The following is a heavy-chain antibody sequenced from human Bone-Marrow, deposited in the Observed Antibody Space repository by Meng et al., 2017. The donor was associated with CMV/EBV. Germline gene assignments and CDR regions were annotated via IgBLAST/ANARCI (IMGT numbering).Heavy chain of an antibody. CDR3: AKDFDIVVLQTKYY. CDR2: ISGSGGST. D-gene: IGHD2-2*01. CDR1: GFTFSSYW. J-gene: IGHJ4*02. V-gene: IGHV3-23*01. Sequence: GESLKISCAASGFTFSSYWMSWVHQAPGKGLEWVSAISGSGGSTYYADSVKGRFTISRDNSNNTLYLQMDSLRAEDTAVYFCAKDFDIVVLQTKYYWGQGKLVTVSS.